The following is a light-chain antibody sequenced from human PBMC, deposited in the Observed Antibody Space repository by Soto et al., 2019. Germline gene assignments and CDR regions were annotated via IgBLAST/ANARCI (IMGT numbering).Light chain of an antibody. CDR1: QSISSW. J-gene: IGKJ2*01. CDR2: KAS. CDR3: QQYNSYPYT. Sequence: DIQLTQSPSTLSTSVGDRVTNTCRASQSISSWLAWYQQKPGKAPNLLIYKASRLQSGVPSRFSGSGSGTEFTLTISSLQPDDFATYYCQQYNSYPYTFGQGTKLEIK. V-gene: IGKV1-5*03.